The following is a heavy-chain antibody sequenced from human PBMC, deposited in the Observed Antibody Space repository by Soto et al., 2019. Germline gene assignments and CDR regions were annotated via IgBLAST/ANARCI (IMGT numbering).Heavy chain of an antibody. Sequence: PGGSLRLSCVASGFTFSSYGMHWVRQAPGKGLEWVAVIWYDGSNKYYADSVKGRFTISRDNSKNTLYLQMNSLRAEDTAVYYCARDPRGVYYGSGSYYGNWGQGTLVTVSS. D-gene: IGHD3-10*01. V-gene: IGHV3-33*08. CDR1: GFTFSSYG. J-gene: IGHJ4*02. CDR2: IWYDGSNK. CDR3: ARDPRGVYYGSGSYYGN.